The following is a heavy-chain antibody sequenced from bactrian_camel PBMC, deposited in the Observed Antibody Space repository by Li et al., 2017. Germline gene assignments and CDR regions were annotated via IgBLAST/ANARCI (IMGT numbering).Heavy chain of an antibody. D-gene: IGHD1*01. J-gene: IGHJ4*01. V-gene: IGHV3S40*01. Sequence: VQLVESGGGSVQAGGSLRISCAASGFTYSSYCMGWFRQAPGKSREGVAAITASEGALGVIADSVKGRFTISRDNTNHSVTLQMNGLKPEDTAMYYCAASSVGWSVIEYCSRGPRSPSP. CDR2: ITASEGALG. CDR1: GFTYSSYC.